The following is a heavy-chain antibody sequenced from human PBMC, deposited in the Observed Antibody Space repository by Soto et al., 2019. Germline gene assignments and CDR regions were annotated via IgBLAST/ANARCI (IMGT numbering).Heavy chain of an antibody. V-gene: IGHV1-69*13. D-gene: IGHD5-18*01. CDR3: ARLHSHGTYGMDV. CDR2: IIPIFGAA. J-gene: IGHJ6*02. CDR1: GGSFTYT. Sequence: ASVKVSCKASGGSFTYTLSWVRQAPGQGLEWMGGIIPIFGAANYAQKFQGRVTITADESTKTAYMELSTLRSEDTAVYYCARLHSHGTYGMDVWGQGTTVTVSS.